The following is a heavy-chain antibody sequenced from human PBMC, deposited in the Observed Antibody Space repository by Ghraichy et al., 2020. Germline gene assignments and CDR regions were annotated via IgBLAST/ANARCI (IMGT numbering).Heavy chain of an antibody. V-gene: IGHV3-15*01. Sequence: GGSLRLSCAASGFTFSNAWMSWVRQAPGKGLEWVGRIKSKTDGGTTDYAAPVKGRFTISRDDSKNTLYLQMNSLKTEDTAVYYCTTEEGWRVTHYYYYYMDVWGKGTTVTVSS. CDR1: GFTFSNAW. CDR3: TTEEGWRVTHYYYYYMDV. J-gene: IGHJ6*03. D-gene: IGHD4-11*01. CDR2: IKSKTDGGTT.